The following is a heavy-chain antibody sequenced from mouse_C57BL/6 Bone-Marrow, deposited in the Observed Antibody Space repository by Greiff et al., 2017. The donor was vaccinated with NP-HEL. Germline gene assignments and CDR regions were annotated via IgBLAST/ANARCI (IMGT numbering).Heavy chain of an antibody. D-gene: IGHD1-1*01. Sequence: VQLQQPGAELVKPGASVKLSCKASGYTFTSYWMHWVKQRPGRGLEWIGRIDPNSGGTKYNEQFKSKATLTVDKPSSTAYMKLSSLTAEDSAVYYCARGFSSGSSYGYVDVWGTGTTVTVSS. CDR1: GYTFTSYW. J-gene: IGHJ1*03. CDR2: IDPNSGGT. V-gene: IGHV1-72*01. CDR3: ARGFSSGSSYGYVDV.